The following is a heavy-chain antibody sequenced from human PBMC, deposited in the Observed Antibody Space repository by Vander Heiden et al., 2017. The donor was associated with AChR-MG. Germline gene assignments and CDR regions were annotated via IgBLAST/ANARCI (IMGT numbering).Heavy chain of an antibody. V-gene: IGHV2-5*02. Sequence: QITLKESGPTLVTPTQTLTLTCTFSGFSLSTYGLGVGWIRQPPGKALEWLALIYWDNNKRYSPSLSSRLTITKATSKNQVVLTMTNMDPVDTATYFCALGGQHLAFDRWGQGTLVTVSS. CDR1: GFSLSTYGLG. D-gene: IGHD6-13*01. CDR3: ALGGQHLAFDR. CDR2: IYWDNNK. J-gene: IGHJ5*02.